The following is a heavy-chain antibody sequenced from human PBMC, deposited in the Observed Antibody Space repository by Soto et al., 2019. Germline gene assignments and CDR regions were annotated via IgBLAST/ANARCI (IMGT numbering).Heavy chain of an antibody. J-gene: IGHJ5*02. D-gene: IGHD3-3*01. V-gene: IGHV1-18*04. CDR1: CYTFTSYG. CDR3: ARDFQRTKYYDFWSGYYHNWFDP. Sequence: ASGKVCCKAACYTFTSYGISWVRQAPGQGLEWMGWISAYNGNTNYAQKLQGRVTMTTDTSTSTAYMELRSLRSDDTAVYYCARDFQRTKYYDFWSGYYHNWFDPWGQGTLVTVSS. CDR2: ISAYNGNT.